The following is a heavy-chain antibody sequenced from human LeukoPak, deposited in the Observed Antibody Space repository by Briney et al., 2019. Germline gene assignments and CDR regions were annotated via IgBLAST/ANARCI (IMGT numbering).Heavy chain of an antibody. V-gene: IGHV4-59*01. CDR2: VYHSGNT. D-gene: IGHD4-17*01. CDR1: GGSISTYY. Sequence: SETLSLTCTVSGGSISTYYWRWIRQPPGKGLEWIGYVYHSGNTDYNPSLKSRVTISLETSKNQFSLKLTSMIAADTAVYYCARLCQVTTCAKFEHWGQGILVTVSS. J-gene: IGHJ4*02. CDR3: ARLCQVTTCAKFEH.